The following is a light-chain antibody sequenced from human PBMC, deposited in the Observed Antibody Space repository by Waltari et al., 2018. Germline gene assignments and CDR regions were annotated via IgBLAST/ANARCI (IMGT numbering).Light chain of an antibody. CDR2: KAS. CDR1: QGINSW. V-gene: IGKV1-12*01. Sequence: DIQMTQSPSSLSASVGDRVTINCRASQGINSWLAWYQQKPGKAPNLLIYKASSLQGGVPSRFSGSGSGTDFTLTISSLQPEDSATYYCQHYNNVPFSFGQGTKVEIK. J-gene: IGKJ2*03. CDR3: QHYNNVPFS.